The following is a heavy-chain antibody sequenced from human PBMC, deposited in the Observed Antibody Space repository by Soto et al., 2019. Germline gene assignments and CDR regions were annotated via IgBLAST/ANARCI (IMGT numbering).Heavy chain of an antibody. J-gene: IGHJ6*02. CDR3: ARGAGSPTYYYGMDV. D-gene: IGHD2-15*01. CDR2: IFYSGST. Sequence: TVSGDSISSSSYYWGWIRQPPGKGLEWIGSIFYSGSTYYNPSLKSRVTISVDTSKSQFSLNLSSVTAADTAEYYCARGAGSPTYYYGMDVWGQGTTVTVS. V-gene: IGHV4-39*01. CDR1: GDSISSSSYY.